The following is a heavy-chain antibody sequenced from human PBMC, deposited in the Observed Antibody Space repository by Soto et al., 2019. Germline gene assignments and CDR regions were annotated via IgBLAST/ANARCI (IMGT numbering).Heavy chain of an antibody. CDR2: IWYDGSDK. Sequence: GGSLRLSCAASGFTFSGFGMHWVRQAPGKGLEWVAIIWYDGSDKYYADSVKGRFTISRDNSKNTLYLQMNSLRAEDTAVYNRAFGNLSYYFDFWGQGTPVTVSS. J-gene: IGHJ4*02. CDR3: AFGNLSYYFDF. V-gene: IGHV3-33*01. CDR1: GFTFSGFG. D-gene: IGHD3-16*01.